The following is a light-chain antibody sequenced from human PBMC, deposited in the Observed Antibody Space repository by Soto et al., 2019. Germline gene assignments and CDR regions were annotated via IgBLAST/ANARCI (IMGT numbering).Light chain of an antibody. CDR3: EAWDDSLSGPV. J-gene: IGLJ2*01. V-gene: IGLV1-47*02. Sequence: QSVLTQPPSASGTPGQRVPISCSGSSSNIGSNYVYWYQQLPGTAPKLLIYGNNQRPSGVPDRFSGSKSGTSASLAISGLRSEDEADYYCEAWDDSLSGPVFGGGTKVTVL. CDR2: GNN. CDR1: SSNIGSNY.